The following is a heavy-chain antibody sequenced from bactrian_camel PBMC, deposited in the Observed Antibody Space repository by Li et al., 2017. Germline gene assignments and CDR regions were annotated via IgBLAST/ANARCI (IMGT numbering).Heavy chain of an antibody. D-gene: IGHD5*01. Sequence: HVQLVESGGGSVQAGGFLRLSCVGTGYTFSGYCMGWFRQAPGKEREGVVVISSDGSTTYADSVKGRFTISKDNAKHSLYLQMNSLKPEDAALYYCAAGRGGWVGCGFHGYNYWGQGTQVTVS. V-gene: IGHV3S53*01. CDR1: GYTFSGYC. J-gene: IGHJ4*01. CDR3: AAGRGGWVGCGFHGYNY. CDR2: ISSDGST.